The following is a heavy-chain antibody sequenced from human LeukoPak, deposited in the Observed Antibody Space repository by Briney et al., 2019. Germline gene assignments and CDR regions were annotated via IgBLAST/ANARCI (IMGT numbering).Heavy chain of an antibody. D-gene: IGHD4-17*01. Sequence: GGSLRLSCTVSGFSFSNYWMSWVRQAPGKGLEWMANMNQDETETNYVDSVKGRFIISRDNAKNSVYLQMTSLRDEDTAVYYCARDHYGDYGFDYWGQGTLVTVSS. V-gene: IGHV3-7*01. CDR3: ARDHYGDYGFDY. CDR1: GFSFSNYW. CDR2: MNQDETET. J-gene: IGHJ4*02.